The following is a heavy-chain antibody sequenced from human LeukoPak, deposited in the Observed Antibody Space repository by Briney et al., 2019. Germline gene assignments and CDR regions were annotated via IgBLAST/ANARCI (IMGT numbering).Heavy chain of an antibody. CDR3: ARDLDGFI. V-gene: IGHV4-30-2*01. D-gene: IGHD3-3*01. Sequence: PSQTLSLTCAVSGVSISSGGYSWSWIRQPPGKGLEWIGYIYHSGSTYYNPSLKSRVTISVDTSKNQFSLKLSSVTAADTAVYYCARDLDGFIWGQGTMVTVSS. CDR2: IYHSGST. J-gene: IGHJ3*02. CDR1: GVSISSGGYS.